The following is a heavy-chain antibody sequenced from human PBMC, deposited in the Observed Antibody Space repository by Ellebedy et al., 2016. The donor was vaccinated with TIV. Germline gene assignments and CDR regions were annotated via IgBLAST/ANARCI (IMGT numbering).Heavy chain of an antibody. CDR2: IRGSGDST. J-gene: IGHJ4*02. Sequence: GESLKISCAASGFTFSIYAMSWVRQAPGKGLEWVSLIRGSGDSTYYADSVKGRFTISRDNAKNTLYVQMNSLRAEDTAVYYCARPNPDALYQAAFDYWGQGTLVTVSS. CDR1: GFTFSIYA. D-gene: IGHD2-2*01. V-gene: IGHV3-23*01. CDR3: ARPNPDALYQAAFDY.